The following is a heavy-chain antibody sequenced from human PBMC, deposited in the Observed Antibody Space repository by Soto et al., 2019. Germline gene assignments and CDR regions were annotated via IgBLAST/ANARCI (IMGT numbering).Heavy chain of an antibody. CDR2: ISAYNGNT. D-gene: IGHD5-18*01. CDR1: GYTFTSYG. V-gene: IGHV1-18*01. J-gene: IGHJ4*02. Sequence: VKVSCKASGYTFTSYGISWVRQAPGQGLEWMGWISAYNGNTNYAQKLQGRVTMTTDTSTSTAYMELRSLRSDDTAVYYCAREGPDTAMAYFDYWGQGTLVTVSS. CDR3: AREGPDTAMAYFDY.